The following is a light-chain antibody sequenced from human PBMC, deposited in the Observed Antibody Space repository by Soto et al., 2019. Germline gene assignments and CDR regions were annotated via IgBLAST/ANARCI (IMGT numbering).Light chain of an antibody. CDR1: QSLLHSNGYNY. V-gene: IGKV2-28*01. CDR3: MQALQTPLT. J-gene: IGKJ2*01. CDR2: LGS. Sequence: DIMMTQSPLSLPITPGEPASISCRSSQSLLHSNGYNYLDWYLQKPGQSPQLLIYLGSNRASGVPDRFSGSGSGTDFTLKISRVEAEDVGVYYCMQALQTPLTFVQGTKLEIK.